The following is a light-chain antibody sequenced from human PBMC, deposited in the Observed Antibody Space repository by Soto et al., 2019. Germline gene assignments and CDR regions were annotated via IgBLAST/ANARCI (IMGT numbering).Light chain of an antibody. CDR3: QQRSNWPLT. J-gene: IGKJ4*01. V-gene: IGKV3-11*01. CDR1: QSVSSY. Sequence: EIVLTQSPATLSLSPGERATLSCRASQSVSSYLAWYQQKPGQAPRLLIYDASNRATGIPARFSGSGSGTAFTITISSLEPEDVAVYYCQQRSNWPLTFGGGTKVEIK. CDR2: DAS.